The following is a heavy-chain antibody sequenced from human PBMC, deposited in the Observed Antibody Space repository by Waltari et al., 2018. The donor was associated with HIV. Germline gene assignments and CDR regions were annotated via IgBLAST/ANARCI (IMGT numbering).Heavy chain of an antibody. Sequence: VSRSGTYTYYADSVKGRFIVSRDKSKNTLYLQMHSLRGEDTALYYCAKTPGRWGQGTLVTVSS. J-gene: IGHJ4*02. V-gene: IGHV3-23*01. CDR3: AKTPGR. CDR2: VSRSGTYT. D-gene: IGHD1-26*01.